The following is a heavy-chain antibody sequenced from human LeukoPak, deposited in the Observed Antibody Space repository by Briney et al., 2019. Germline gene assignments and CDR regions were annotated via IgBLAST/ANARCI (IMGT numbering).Heavy chain of an antibody. CDR1: GFTFSGSA. CDR2: IRSKANSYAT. Sequence: PGGSLRLSXAASGFTFSGSAMHWVRQASGKGLEWVGRIRSKANSYATAYAASVKGRFTISRDDSKNTAYLQMNSLKTEDTAVYYCTRNIWFGAPFDYWGQGTLVTVSS. CDR3: TRNIWFGAPFDY. D-gene: IGHD3-10*01. J-gene: IGHJ4*02. V-gene: IGHV3-73*01.